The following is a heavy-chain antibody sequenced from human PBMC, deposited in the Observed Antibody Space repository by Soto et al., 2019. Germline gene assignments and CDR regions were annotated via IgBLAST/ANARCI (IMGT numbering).Heavy chain of an antibody. Sequence: GVLRLSCAASGFTFSSYSMNWVRQAPGKGLEWVSSISSSSSYIYYADSVKGRFTISRDNVKNSLYLQMNSLRAEDTAVYYCARQKVTTFDYYYGMDVWGQGTTVTVSS. CDR2: ISSSSSYI. V-gene: IGHV3-21*01. D-gene: IGHD4-17*01. CDR1: GFTFSSYS. CDR3: ARQKVTTFDYYYGMDV. J-gene: IGHJ6*02.